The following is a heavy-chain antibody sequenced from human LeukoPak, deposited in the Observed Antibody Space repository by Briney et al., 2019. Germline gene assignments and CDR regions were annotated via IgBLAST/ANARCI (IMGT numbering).Heavy chain of an antibody. CDR1: GYTFTGYY. D-gene: IGHD6-19*01. CDR2: INPNSGGT. J-gene: IGHJ4*02. CDR3: ARVGPYSSEYYFDY. Sequence: GASVKVSCKASGYTFTGYYMHWVRQAPGQGLEWMGRINPNSGGTNYAQKLQGRVTMTTDTSTSTAYMELRSLRSDDTAVYYCARVGPYSSEYYFDYWGQGTLVTVSS. V-gene: IGHV1-2*06.